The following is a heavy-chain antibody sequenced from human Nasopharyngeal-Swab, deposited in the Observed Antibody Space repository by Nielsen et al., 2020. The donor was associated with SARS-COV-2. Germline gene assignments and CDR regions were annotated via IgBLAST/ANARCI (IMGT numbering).Heavy chain of an antibody. V-gene: IGHV4-61*01. Sequence: SEILSLTCTVSGGSFSSGSYYWSWIRQPPGKGLEWIGYIYYSGSTNYNPSLKSRVTISVDTSKNQFSLKLSSVTAADTAVYYCARDHYGSGSPSMDVWGQGTTVTVSS. CDR2: IYYSGST. CDR3: ARDHYGSGSPSMDV. J-gene: IGHJ6*02. D-gene: IGHD3-10*01. CDR1: GGSFSSGSYY.